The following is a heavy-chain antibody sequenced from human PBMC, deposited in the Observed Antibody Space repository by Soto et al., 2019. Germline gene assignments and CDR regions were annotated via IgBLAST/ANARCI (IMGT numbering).Heavy chain of an antibody. J-gene: IGHJ3*02. CDR1: GFSFDHYA. D-gene: IGHD2-2*01. CDR3: ARDSEQVRPVALLGASFDI. V-gene: IGHV3-9*01. CDR2: ITWNSGTK. Sequence: EGQLVESGGGLVQPGRSLRLSCVASGFSFDHYAMHWVRQAPGKGLEWVAGITWNSGTKDYGNSVKGRFSISRDNAQNSLPLQMNSLGPEDTALYYCARDSEQVRPVALLGASFDIWGQGTLVTVSS.